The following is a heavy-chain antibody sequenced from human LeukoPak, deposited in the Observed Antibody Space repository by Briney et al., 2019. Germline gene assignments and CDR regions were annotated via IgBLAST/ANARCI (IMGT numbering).Heavy chain of an antibody. CDR3: ASLFYYYDSSGYRAFDI. CDR1: GGSFSGYY. J-gene: IGHJ3*02. CDR2: INHSAST. V-gene: IGHV4-34*01. D-gene: IGHD3-22*01. Sequence: SETLSLTCAVYGGSFSGYYWSWIRQPPGKGLEWIGEINHSASTNYNPSLKSRVTISVDTSKNQFSLRLSSETAADTAVYYCASLFYYYDSSGYRAFDIWGQGTMVTVSS.